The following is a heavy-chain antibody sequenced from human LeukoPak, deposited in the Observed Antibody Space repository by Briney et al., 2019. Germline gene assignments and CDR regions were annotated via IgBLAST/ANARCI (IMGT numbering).Heavy chain of an antibody. J-gene: IGHJ4*02. CDR3: ASGSWQNIVVVPARHYFDY. Sequence: GASVKVSCKASGGTFSSYAISWVRQAPGQGLEWMGGIIPIFGTANYAQKFQGRATITTDESTSTAYMELSSLRSEDTAVYYCASGSWQNIVVVPARHYFDYWGQGTLVTVSS. CDR1: GGTFSSYA. CDR2: IIPIFGTA. V-gene: IGHV1-69*05. D-gene: IGHD2-2*01.